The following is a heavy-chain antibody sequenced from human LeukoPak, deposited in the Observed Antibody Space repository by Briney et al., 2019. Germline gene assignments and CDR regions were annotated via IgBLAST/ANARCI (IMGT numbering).Heavy chain of an antibody. J-gene: IGHJ4*02. D-gene: IGHD7-27*01. Sequence: GGSLRLSCAASGFTFSDYHMSWIRQAPGKGLEWVSYISSSGSTIYYADSVKGRFTISRDSAKNSLYLQMNSLRAGDTAVYYCVRGGKTYAWGDYWGQGTLVTVSS. CDR1: GFTFSDYH. CDR3: VRGGKTYAWGDY. V-gene: IGHV3-11*04. CDR2: ISSSGSTI.